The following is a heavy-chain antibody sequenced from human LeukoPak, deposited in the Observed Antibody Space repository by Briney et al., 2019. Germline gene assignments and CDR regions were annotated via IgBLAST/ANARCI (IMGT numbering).Heavy chain of an antibody. Sequence: SETLSLICTVSGASISSYYWSWIRQPPGKGLEWIGDTYYSGSIKYNPSLKSRVTMSVDTPKNQFSLKLSSVTAADTAIYYCARENPSGYYNRPIDYWGQGTLVTVSS. CDR2: TYYSGSI. J-gene: IGHJ4*02. D-gene: IGHD3-22*01. CDR3: ARENPSGYYNRPIDY. V-gene: IGHV4-59*01. CDR1: GASISSYY.